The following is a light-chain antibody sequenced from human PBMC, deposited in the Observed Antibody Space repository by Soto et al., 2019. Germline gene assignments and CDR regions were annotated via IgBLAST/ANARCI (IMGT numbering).Light chain of an antibody. CDR2: GAS. V-gene: IGKV3-15*01. J-gene: IGKJ5*01. CDR1: QSVTNN. Sequence: ETVMTQSPGTLSVSPGERATLSCRASQSVTNNLAWYQQKLGQAPRLLIYGASTRATGIPARFSGSGSGTEFTLTISSLQSEDFAVYHCQQYNTWPITFGQGTRLEIK. CDR3: QQYNTWPIT.